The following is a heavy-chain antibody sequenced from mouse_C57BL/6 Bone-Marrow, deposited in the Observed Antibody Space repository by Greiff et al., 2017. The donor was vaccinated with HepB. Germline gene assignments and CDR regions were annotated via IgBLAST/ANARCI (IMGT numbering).Heavy chain of an antibody. CDR3: ARWGTTVDWYFDV. D-gene: IGHD1-1*01. V-gene: IGHV1-52*01. CDR2: IDPSDSET. J-gene: IGHJ1*03. CDR1: GYTFTSYW. Sequence: VQLQQPGAELVRPGSSVKLSCKASGYTFTSYWMHWVKQRPIQGLEWIGNIDPSDSETHYNQKFKDKATLTVDQSSSTAYMQLSSLTSEDSAVYYCARWGTTVDWYFDVWGTGTTVTVSS.